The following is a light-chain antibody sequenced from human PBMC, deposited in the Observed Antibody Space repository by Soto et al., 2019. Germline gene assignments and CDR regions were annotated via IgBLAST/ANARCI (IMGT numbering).Light chain of an antibody. Sequence: DIVMTQSPHSLAVSLGERATINCKSSQSVLYSSNTKNYLAWYQQKPGQPPKLLIHWASTRESGVPDRFSGSGSGTDFSLTISCLQAEDVAVYYCQQYYSTPPTFGQGTKVEI. CDR1: QSVLYSSNTKNY. CDR2: WAS. J-gene: IGKJ1*01. CDR3: QQYYSTPPT. V-gene: IGKV4-1*01.